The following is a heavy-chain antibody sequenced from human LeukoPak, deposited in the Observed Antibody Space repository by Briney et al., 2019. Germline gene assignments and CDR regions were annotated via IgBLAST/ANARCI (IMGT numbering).Heavy chain of an antibody. CDR2: IYPSGST. V-gene: IGHV4-61*02. CDR3: AIVRGTYYPFSFDY. D-gene: IGHD1-26*01. J-gene: IGHJ4*02. CDR1: GASLSSGSYY. Sequence: KPSQTLSLTCTVSGASLSSGSYYWSWIRQPAGKRLEWNGRIYPSGSTDYNPSLKSRVTISIDTSKNQFSLKQSSVTAADTAVYYCAIVRGTYYPFSFDYWGQGTLVTVSS.